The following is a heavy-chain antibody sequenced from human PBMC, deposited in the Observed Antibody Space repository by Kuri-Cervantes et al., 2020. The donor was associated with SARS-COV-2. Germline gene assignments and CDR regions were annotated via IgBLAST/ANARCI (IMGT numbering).Heavy chain of an antibody. Sequence: ASVKVPCKASGYTFTNYGISWVRQAPGQGLEWMGWISAYNGNTNYAQKLQGRVTMTTDTSTSTAYMELRSLRSDDTAVYYCAGGVGSGIVVVPAAMRSSFDIWGQGTMVTVSS. CDR1: GYTFTNYG. J-gene: IGHJ3*02. CDR3: AGGVGSGIVVVPAAMRSSFDI. V-gene: IGHV1-18*01. D-gene: IGHD2-2*01. CDR2: ISAYNGNT.